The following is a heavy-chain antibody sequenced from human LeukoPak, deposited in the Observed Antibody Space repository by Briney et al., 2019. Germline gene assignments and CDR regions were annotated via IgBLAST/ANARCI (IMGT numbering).Heavy chain of an antibody. CDR2: INSDGTST. V-gene: IGHV3-74*01. CDR1: GFTFITYW. CDR3: ARDPTYGSGTYWFDP. Sequence: GGSLRLSCAAPGFTFITYWMHWVRQAPGEGLVWVSRINSDGTSTNYADSVKGRFTISRDNTKNTLYLQMNSLRGEDTAVYYCARDPTYGSGTYWFDPWGQGTLVTVSS. D-gene: IGHD3-10*01. J-gene: IGHJ5*02.